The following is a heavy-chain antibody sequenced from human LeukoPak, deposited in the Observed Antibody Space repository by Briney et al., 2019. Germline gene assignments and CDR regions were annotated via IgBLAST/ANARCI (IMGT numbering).Heavy chain of an antibody. Sequence: SETLSLTCTVSGGSISSSSHYWGWIRQPPGKGLEWIGVSTYYNPSLENRVTISRDTSKNQFSLKLSSVTAADTAIYYCARVEWFGELSPFDIWGQGTMVTVSS. CDR3: ARVEWFGELSPFDI. V-gene: IGHV4-39*01. D-gene: IGHD3-10*01. J-gene: IGHJ3*02. CDR1: GGSISSSSHY. CDR2: VST.